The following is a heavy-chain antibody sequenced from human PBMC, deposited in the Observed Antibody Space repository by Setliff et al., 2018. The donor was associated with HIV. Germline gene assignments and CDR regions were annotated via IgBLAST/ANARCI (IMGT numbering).Heavy chain of an antibody. CDR2: IYTSGST. V-gene: IGHV4-61*02. D-gene: IGHD4-4*01. CDR1: NGSIYSGSYY. CDR3: ARVGGKGYSNFLDS. Sequence: SETLSLTCVVSNGSIYSGSYYWSWIRQPAGKGLEWIGRIYTSGSTNYNPSLKNRVAISVDTSKNQFSLNLTSVTAADTAMYFCARVGGKGYSNFLDSWGQGALVTV. J-gene: IGHJ4*02.